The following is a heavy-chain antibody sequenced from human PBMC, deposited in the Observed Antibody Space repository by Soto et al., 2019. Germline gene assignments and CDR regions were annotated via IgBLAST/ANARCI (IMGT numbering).Heavy chain of an antibody. Sequence: VQLVQSGAEVKKPGASVKVSCKASGNTFSNYYIHWVRQAPGQGLEWMGMINPSGGSTKYAQKFQGRVTMTSGTSTSTVDMELSSLRSDDWAVYYCAGVTAAAGPYKWFDPWGQGTLVTLSS. CDR3: AGVTAAAGPYKWFDP. V-gene: IGHV1-46*01. CDR2: INPSGGST. J-gene: IGHJ5*02. D-gene: IGHD2-15*01. CDR1: GNTFSNYY.